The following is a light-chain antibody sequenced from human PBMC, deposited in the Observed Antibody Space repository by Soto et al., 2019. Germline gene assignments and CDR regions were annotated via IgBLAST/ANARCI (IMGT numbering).Light chain of an antibody. Sequence: EMVLAQSPGTLSLSPGERATLSCRASQSVSASYLAWYQQKPGQAPRLLIYDASTGATGTPARFSGSGSGTEFALTISSLQSEDFAIYYCQQYSDWPPITFGQGTRLEI. V-gene: IGKV3-15*01. CDR3: QQYSDWPPIT. J-gene: IGKJ5*01. CDR1: QSVSASY. CDR2: DAS.